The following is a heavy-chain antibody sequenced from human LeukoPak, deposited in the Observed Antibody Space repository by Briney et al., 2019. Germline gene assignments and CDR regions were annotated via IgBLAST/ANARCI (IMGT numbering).Heavy chain of an antibody. CDR2: INHSGST. CDR1: GGSISSSSYY. Sequence: SETLSLTCTVSGGSISSSSYYWSWIRQPPGKGLEWIGEINHSGSTNYNPSLKSRVTISVDTSKKQFSLKLSSVTAADTAVYYCAAGKTLYYGMDVWGQGTTVTVSS. CDR3: AAGKTLYYGMDV. V-gene: IGHV4-39*07. J-gene: IGHJ6*02.